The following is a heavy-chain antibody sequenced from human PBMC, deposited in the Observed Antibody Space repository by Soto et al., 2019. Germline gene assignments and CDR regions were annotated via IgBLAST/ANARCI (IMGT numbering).Heavy chain of an antibody. J-gene: IGHJ4*02. CDR2: INGDGSST. V-gene: IGHV3-74*01. CDR1: GFTFSSYR. D-gene: IGHD3-10*01. Sequence: GGSLRLSCAASGFTFSSYRMHWVRQAPGKGLVWVSRINGDGSSTTYADSVKGRFTISRDNAKNTLFLQMNSLRDEDTAVYYCARDGFRGAVLDYWGQGTQVTVSS. CDR3: ARDGFRGAVLDY.